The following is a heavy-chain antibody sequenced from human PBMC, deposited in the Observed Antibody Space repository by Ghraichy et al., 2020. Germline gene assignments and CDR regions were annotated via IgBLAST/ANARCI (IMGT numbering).Heavy chain of an antibody. Sequence: GGSLRLSCAASGFTVSSNYMSWVRQAPGKGLDWVSVIYSGGSTYYADSVKGRFTISRDNSKNTLYLQMNSLRAEDTAVYYCASENSSGWYSLDYWGQGTLVTVSS. CDR3: ASENSSGWYSLDY. CDR2: IYSGGST. J-gene: IGHJ4*02. CDR1: GFTVSSNY. V-gene: IGHV3-66*01. D-gene: IGHD6-19*01.